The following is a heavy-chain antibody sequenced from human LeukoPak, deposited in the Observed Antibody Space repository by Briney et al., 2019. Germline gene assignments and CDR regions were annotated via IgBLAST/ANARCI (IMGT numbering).Heavy chain of an antibody. CDR1: GGSISSGTYS. D-gene: IGHD3-10*01. J-gene: IGHJ6*03. CDR2: IYPSGST. Sequence: SETPSPTYNVAGGSISSGTYSLCWIRQPPRQGLEWVARIYPSGSTNYNPSLKSRVTISVDTSKNQFSLKLSSVTAADTAVYYCARGDVVMVRGVYYYYMDVWGKGTTVTVSS. V-gene: IGHV4-61*02. CDR3: ARGDVVMVRGVYYYYMDV.